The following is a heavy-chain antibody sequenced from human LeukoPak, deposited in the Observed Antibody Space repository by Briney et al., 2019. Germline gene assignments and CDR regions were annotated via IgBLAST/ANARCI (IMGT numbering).Heavy chain of an antibody. CDR1: GGSISSYY. V-gene: IGHV4-59*01. CDR2: IYYSGST. CDR3: AGGRIDNTAMVIFDY. D-gene: IGHD5-18*01. J-gene: IGHJ4*02. Sequence: PSETLSLTCTVSGGSISSYYWSWIRQPPGKGLEWIGYIYYSGSTNYNPSLKSRVTISVDTSKNQFSLKLSSATAADTAVYYCAGGRIDNTAMVIFDYWGQGTLVAVSS.